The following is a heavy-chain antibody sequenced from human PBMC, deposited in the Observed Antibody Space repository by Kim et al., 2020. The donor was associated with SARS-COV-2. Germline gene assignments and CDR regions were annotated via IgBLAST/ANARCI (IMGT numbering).Heavy chain of an antibody. V-gene: IGHV3-73*01. CDR3: TGQSQSAHDY. CDR1: GFTFSDSH. Sequence: GGSLRLSCAASGFTFSDSHMHWVRQASGKGLEWVGHIRNKADNSATAYAASVQGRFTISRDDSKNTAYLQMDSLKTDDTAVYYCTGQSQSAHDYWAQGTL. CDR2: IRNKADNSAT. J-gene: IGHJ4*02.